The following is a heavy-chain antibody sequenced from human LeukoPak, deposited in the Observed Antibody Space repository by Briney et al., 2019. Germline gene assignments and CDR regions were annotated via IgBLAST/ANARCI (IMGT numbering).Heavy chain of an antibody. J-gene: IGHJ6*02. CDR1: GGSFGVYS. CDR2: INHIGST. CDR3: ARGNYDFWSGYHYYYCGMDV. Sequence: SETLSLTCAVYGGSFGVYSWSWIRHPQGKGLEWIGEINHIGSTNYNPSLKSRVTISVDTSKNQFSLKLSSVTAADTAVYYCARGNYDFWSGYHYYYCGMDVWGQGTTVTVSS. D-gene: IGHD3-3*01. V-gene: IGHV4-34*01.